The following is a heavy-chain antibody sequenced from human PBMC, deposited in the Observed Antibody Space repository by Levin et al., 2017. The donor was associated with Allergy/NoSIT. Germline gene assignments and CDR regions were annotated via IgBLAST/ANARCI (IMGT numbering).Heavy chain of an antibody. V-gene: IGHV4-34*01. CDR1: GGSFSGYY. CDR2: INHSGST. J-gene: IGHJ6*02. CDR3: ARGSVSITGYGMDV. Sequence: SETLSLTCAVYGGSFSGYYWSWIRQPPGKGLEWIGEINHSGSTNYNPSLKSRVTISVDTSKNQFSLKLSSVTAADTAVYYCARGSVSITGYGMDVWGQGTTVTVSS. D-gene: IGHD3-16*01.